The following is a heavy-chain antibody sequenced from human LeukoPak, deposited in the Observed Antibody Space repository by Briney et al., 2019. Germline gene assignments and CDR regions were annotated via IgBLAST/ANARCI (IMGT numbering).Heavy chain of an antibody. D-gene: IGHD3-22*01. V-gene: IGHV1-2*02. J-gene: IGHJ6*02. Sequence: ASVKVSCKASGYSFSGYYIHWVRQAPGQGPEWMGWINPNSGGTHFAQKFRGRVTVTRDTSISTAYMELSRLRSDDTAVYYCARGYYYDSSGYYYGMDVWGQGTTVTVSS. CDR2: INPNSGGT. CDR3: ARGYYYDSSGYYYGMDV. CDR1: GYSFSGYY.